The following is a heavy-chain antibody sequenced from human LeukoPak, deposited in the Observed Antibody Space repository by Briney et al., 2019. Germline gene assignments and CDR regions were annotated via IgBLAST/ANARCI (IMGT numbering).Heavy chain of an antibody. CDR1: GYSFTTYW. V-gene: IGHV5-51*01. Sequence: GESLKISCKGSGYSFTTYWIGWVRQMPGKGLEWMGIIYPGNSATRYSPSFQGQVTVSADKSISTAYLQWSSLRASDTAMYYCARRDYGSNSGDSYLFDYWGQGTLVTVSS. CDR2: IYPGNSAT. CDR3: ARRDYGSNSGDSYLFDY. D-gene: IGHD4-23*01. J-gene: IGHJ4*02.